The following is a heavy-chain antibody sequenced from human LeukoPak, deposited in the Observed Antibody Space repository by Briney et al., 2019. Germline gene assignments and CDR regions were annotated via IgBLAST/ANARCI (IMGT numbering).Heavy chain of an antibody. CDR2: IYYGGST. V-gene: IGHV4-39*01. CDR3: ARRNVVVPIERTSDY. Sequence: PSETLSLTCTVSGGSISSSDYYWGWIRQPPGKGLEWIGSIYYGGSTYYNPSLKSRVTISVDTSMNQFSLKLSFVTTADTAVYYCARRNVVVPIERTSDYWGQGTLVTVSS. J-gene: IGHJ4*02. D-gene: IGHD2-2*01. CDR1: GGSISSSDYY.